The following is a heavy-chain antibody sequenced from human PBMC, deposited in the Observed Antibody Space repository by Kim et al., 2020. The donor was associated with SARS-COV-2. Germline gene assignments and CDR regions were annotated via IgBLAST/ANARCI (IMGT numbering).Heavy chain of an antibody. CDR2: IKSKSDGGTA. V-gene: IGHV3-15*01. CDR3: TTSSIR. CDR1: GIPFSNAG. J-gene: IGHJ4*01. Sequence: GGSLRLSCEVSGIPFSNAGFNWVRQVPGKGLEWVARIKSKSDGGTADLAAPGNVTFAIAKDNSKNTLHLLSNSLKTDDASVYDCTTSSIRWAQGPLVTFS.